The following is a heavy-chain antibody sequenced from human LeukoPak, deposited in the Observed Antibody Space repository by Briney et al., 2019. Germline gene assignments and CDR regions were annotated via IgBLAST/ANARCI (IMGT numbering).Heavy chain of an antibody. CDR3: ASRKCSGGSCYYAEYFQH. V-gene: IGHV4-34*01. CDR2: INHSGST. Sequence: SETLSLTCAVYGGSFSGYYWSWIRQPPGKGLEWIGEINHSGSTNYNPSLKSRVTISVDTSKNQFSLKLSSVTAADTAVYYCASRKCSGGSCYYAEYFQHWGQGTLVTVFS. D-gene: IGHD2-15*01. J-gene: IGHJ1*01. CDR1: GGSFSGYY.